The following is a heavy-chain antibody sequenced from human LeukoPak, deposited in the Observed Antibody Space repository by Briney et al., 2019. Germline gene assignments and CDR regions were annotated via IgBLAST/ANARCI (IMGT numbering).Heavy chain of an antibody. V-gene: IGHV3-23*01. CDR2: SGSGGST. D-gene: IGHD5-24*01. CDR1: GFTFSSYA. CDR3: AKDFSSRATILVDY. J-gene: IGHJ4*02. Sequence: GGSLRLSCAASGFTFSSYAMNWVRQAPGKGLEWVSGSGSGGSTYYADSVKDRFTISRNNSKNTMYLQINSLRAEDTAIYYCAKDFSSRATILVDYWGQGTLVTVSS.